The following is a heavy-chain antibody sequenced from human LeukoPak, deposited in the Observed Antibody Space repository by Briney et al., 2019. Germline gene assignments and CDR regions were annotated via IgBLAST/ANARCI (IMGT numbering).Heavy chain of an antibody. J-gene: IGHJ6*03. V-gene: IGHV1-18*01. CDR3: AAGGGGYVYYYMDV. D-gene: IGHD5-12*01. Sequence: ASVKVSCKASGGTFSSYAISWVRQAPGQGLEWMGWISAYNGNTNYAQKLQGRVTMTTDTSTSTAYMELRSLRSDDTAVYYCAAGGGGYVYYYMDVWGKGTTVTVSS. CDR1: GGTFSSYA. CDR2: ISAYNGNT.